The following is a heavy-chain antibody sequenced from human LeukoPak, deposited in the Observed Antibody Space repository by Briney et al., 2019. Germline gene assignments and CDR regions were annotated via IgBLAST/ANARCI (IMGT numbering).Heavy chain of an antibody. CDR1: GHIFTNYG. J-gene: IGHJ4*02. D-gene: IGHD4-23*01. V-gene: IGHV1-18*01. CDR3: ARVDYGGNYVDY. CDR2: INTYNVNT. Sequence: GASVKVSCKPSGHIFTNYGISWVRQAPGQGLEWMGWINTYNVNTNYAQRLQGRVTMTTDTSTSTAYMELRSLRSDDTAVYYCARVDYGGNYVDYWGQGTLVTVSS.